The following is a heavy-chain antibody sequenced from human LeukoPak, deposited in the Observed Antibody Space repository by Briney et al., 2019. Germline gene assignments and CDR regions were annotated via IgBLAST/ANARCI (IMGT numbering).Heavy chain of an antibody. Sequence: PSETLSLTCTVSGGSISSSSYYWGWIRQPPGKGLEWIGSIYYSGSTYYNPSLKSRVTISVDTSKNQFSLKLSSVTAADTAVYYCGRDGSGSSRSYYYYYMDVWGKGTTVTVSS. D-gene: IGHD3-10*01. CDR1: GGSISSSSYY. CDR2: IYYSGST. CDR3: GRDGSGSSRSYYYYYMDV. J-gene: IGHJ6*03. V-gene: IGHV4-39*07.